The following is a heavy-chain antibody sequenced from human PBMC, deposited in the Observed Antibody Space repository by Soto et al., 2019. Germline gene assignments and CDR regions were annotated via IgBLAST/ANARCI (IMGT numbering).Heavy chain of an antibody. D-gene: IGHD3-10*01. V-gene: IGHV3-23*01. CDR1: GFTFSSYA. J-gene: IGHJ6*02. CDR2: ISGSGGST. Sequence: GGSLRLSCAASGFTFSSYAMSWVRQAPGKGLEWVSAISGSGGSTYYADSVKGRFTISRDNSKNTLYLQMNSLRAEDTAVYYCAKGAYLVRGYYYGMDVWGQGTTVTVSS. CDR3: AKGAYLVRGYYYGMDV.